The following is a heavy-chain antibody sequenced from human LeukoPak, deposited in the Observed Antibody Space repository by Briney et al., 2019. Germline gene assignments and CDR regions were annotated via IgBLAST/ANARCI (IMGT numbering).Heavy chain of an antibody. CDR2: IIPIFTTA. Sequence: SVKVSCKASGGTFSSYAISWVRHAPGQGLEWMGRIIPIFTTANYAQKFQGRVTITADTSTNTAYMELTSLRSEDTAVYYCASDGGFEYYFDYWGQGTLLTVSS. CDR3: ASDGGFEYYFDY. CDR1: GGTFSSYA. D-gene: IGHD2/OR15-2a*01. J-gene: IGHJ4*02. V-gene: IGHV1-69*06.